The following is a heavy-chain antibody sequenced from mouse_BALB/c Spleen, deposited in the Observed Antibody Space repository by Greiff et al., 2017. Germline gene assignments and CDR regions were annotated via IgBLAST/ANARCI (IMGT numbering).Heavy chain of an antibody. J-gene: IGHJ3*01. CDR2: ISYSGST. CDR1: GYSITSDYA. CDR3: ARPRRSAWFAY. V-gene: IGHV3-2*02. Sequence: VQLVESGPGLVKPSQSLSLTCTVTGYSITSDYAWNWIRQFPGNKLEWMGYISYSGSTSYNPSLKSRISITRDTSKNQFFLQLNSVTTEDTATYYCARPRRSAWFAYWGQGTLVTVSA.